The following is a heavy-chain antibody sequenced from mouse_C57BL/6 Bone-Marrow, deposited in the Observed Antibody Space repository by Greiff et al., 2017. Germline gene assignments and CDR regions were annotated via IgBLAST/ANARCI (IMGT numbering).Heavy chain of an antibody. D-gene: IGHD2-1*01. Sequence: QVQLQQPGAELVKPGASVKLSCKASGYTFTSYWMQWVKQRPGQGLEWIGEIDPSDSYTNYNQKFKGKATLTVDPSSSTAYMQLSSLTSEDSAVYYCAIDYGNGNYWGQGTTLTVSS. CDR2: IDPSDSYT. CDR3: AIDYGNGNY. CDR1: GYTFTSYW. V-gene: IGHV1-50*01. J-gene: IGHJ2*01.